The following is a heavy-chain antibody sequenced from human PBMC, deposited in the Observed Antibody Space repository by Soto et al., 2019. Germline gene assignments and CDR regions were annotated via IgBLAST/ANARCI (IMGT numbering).Heavy chain of an antibody. Sequence: QVQLQQWGAGPLRPLETLSLTCGVSGGSFSGHYWAWIRQSPGKGLEWIGEINDRGSINYNPSLKRRVSISVDTSKNHYSLNRRSVTAAETAVYYCARESHDILTGPPWVWYFDLWGRGTLVTVSS. J-gene: IGHJ2*01. CDR2: INDRGSI. D-gene: IGHD3-9*01. CDR1: GGSFSGHY. V-gene: IGHV4-34*01. CDR3: ARESHDILTGPPWVWYFDL.